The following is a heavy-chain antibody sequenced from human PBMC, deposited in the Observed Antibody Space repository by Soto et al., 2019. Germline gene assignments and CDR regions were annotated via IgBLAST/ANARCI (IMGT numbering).Heavy chain of an antibody. V-gene: IGHV4-30-4*01. CDR2: IYYSGST. CDR3: ARNGRNYYDSSGYYRNDAFNI. D-gene: IGHD3-22*01. Sequence: SETLSLTCTVSGGSISSGDYYWSWIRQPPGKGLEWIGYIYYSGSTYYNPSLKSRVTISVDTSKNQFSLKLSSVTAADTAVYYGARNGRNYYDSSGYYRNDAFNIWGQGTMVTASS. J-gene: IGHJ3*02. CDR1: GGSISSGDYY.